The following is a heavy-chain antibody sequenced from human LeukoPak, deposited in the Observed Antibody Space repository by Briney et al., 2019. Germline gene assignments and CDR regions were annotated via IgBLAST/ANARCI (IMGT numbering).Heavy chain of an antibody. CDR3: ARGPPYDSSGYYVY. D-gene: IGHD3-22*01. CDR1: GGSISSGDYY. Sequence: SETLSLTCNVSGGSISSGDYYWSWIRQPPGKGLEWIGEINHSGSTNYNPSLKSRVTISVDTSKNQFSLKLSSVTAADTAVYYCARGPPYDSSGYYVYWGQGTLVTVSS. J-gene: IGHJ4*02. V-gene: IGHV4-39*07. CDR2: INHSGST.